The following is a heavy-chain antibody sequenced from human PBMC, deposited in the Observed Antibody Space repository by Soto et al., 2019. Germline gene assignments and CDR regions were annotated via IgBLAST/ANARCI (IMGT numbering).Heavy chain of an antibody. J-gene: IGHJ4*02. Sequence: GGSLRLSCAASGFTFSNAWMSWVRQAPGKGLEWVGRIKSKTDGGTTDYAAPVKGRFTISRDDSKNTLYLQMNSLKTEDTAVYYCTTADGGNYYFDYWGQGTLVTVSS. CDR2: IKSKTDGGTT. V-gene: IGHV3-15*01. D-gene: IGHD2-21*02. CDR3: TTADGGNYYFDY. CDR1: GFTFSNAW.